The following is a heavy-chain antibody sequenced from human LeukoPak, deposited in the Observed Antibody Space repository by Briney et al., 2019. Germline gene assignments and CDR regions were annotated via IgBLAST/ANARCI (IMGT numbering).Heavy chain of an antibody. CDR3: ARETSQKGAHYMDV. CDR2: IDYIGST. D-gene: IGHD3-16*01. Sequence: SETLSLTCTLACASISRYYWSWIRQPPGKGLEWVGYIDYIGSTNYNPSLKSRATISADTIINQFSLKLSSVTAADTAVYYCARETSQKGAHYMDVWGKGTTVTISS. V-gene: IGHV4-59*01. CDR1: CASISRYY. J-gene: IGHJ6*03.